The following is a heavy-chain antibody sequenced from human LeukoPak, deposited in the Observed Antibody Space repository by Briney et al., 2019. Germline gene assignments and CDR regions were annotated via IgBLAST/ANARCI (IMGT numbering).Heavy chain of an antibody. D-gene: IGHD6-13*01. J-gene: IGHJ6*03. CDR2: ISAYNGNT. CDR1: GYTFTSYG. CDR3: ARCYSSSWYDYYYYYMDV. V-gene: IGHV1-18*01. Sequence: ASVKVSCKASGYTFTSYGISWVRQAPGQGLEWMGWISAYNGNTNYAQKLQGRVTMTTDTSTSTAYMELRSLTSDDTAVYYCARCYSSSWYDYYYYYMDVWGKGTTVTISS.